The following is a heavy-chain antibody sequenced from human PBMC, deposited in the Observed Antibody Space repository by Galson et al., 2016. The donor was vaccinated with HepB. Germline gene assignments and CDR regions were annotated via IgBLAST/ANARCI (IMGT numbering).Heavy chain of an antibody. CDR1: GFSFSAYS. V-gene: IGHV3-21*04. CDR3: AKGIEDYGDPLFDY. Sequence: SLRLSCATSGFSFSAYSINWVRQAPGRGLEWVSSISSRSAYIYYADSVKGRFSISRDNSKNTLYLQMNSLRAEDTAVYYCAKGIEDYGDPLFDYWGQGTLVTVSS. D-gene: IGHD4-17*01. CDR2: ISSRSAYI. J-gene: IGHJ4*02.